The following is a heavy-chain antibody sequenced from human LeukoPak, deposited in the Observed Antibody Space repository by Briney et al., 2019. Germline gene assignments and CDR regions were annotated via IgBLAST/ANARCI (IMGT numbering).Heavy chain of an antibody. V-gene: IGHV4-34*01. CDR3: ARPKTYDYVWGSYRSNWFDP. CDR2: INHSGST. J-gene: IGHJ5*02. CDR1: GGSFNGYY. Sequence: SETLSLTCAVYGGSFNGYYWSWIRQPPGKGLEWIGEINHSGSTNYNPSLKSRVTISVDTSKNQFSLKLSSVTAADTAVYYCARPKTYDYVWGSYRSNWFDPWGQGTLVTVSS. D-gene: IGHD3-16*02.